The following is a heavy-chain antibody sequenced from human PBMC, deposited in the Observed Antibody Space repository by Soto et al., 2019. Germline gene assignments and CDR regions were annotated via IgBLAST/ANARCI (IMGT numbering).Heavy chain of an antibody. CDR1: GFLCHEYA. J-gene: IGHJ4*02. CDR2: VSWNSDTI. D-gene: IGHD3-10*01. V-gene: IGHV3-9*01. Sequence: EVQLVESGGGFVQPGRSLRLSCAASGFLCHEYAIHWVRHAPGKGLEWVSGVSWNSDTIGYADSVKGRFTISRDNAKNSVYLQINSLRPEYTSLYFCANALPPGSYYKPLHYWGQGTLVTVSS. CDR3: ANALPPGSYYKPLHY.